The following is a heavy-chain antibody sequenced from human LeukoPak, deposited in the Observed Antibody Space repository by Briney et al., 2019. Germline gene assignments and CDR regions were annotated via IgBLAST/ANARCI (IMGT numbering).Heavy chain of an antibody. Sequence: SETLSLTCGVSGYSISSGYQWAWIRQSPGKGLEWIGSIYHSGSAHYNPSLKSRVTISVETSKNQFSLSMYSVTAADTAVYYCARDPRWLTPDCTSTSCYESYFDPWGQGTLVTVSS. CDR1: GYSISSGYQ. D-gene: IGHD2-2*01. V-gene: IGHV4-38-2*02. J-gene: IGHJ5*02. CDR2: IYHSGSA. CDR3: ARDPRWLTPDCTSTSCYESYFDP.